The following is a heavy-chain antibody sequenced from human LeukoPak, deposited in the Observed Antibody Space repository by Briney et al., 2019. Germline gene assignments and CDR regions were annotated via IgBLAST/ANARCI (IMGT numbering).Heavy chain of an antibody. Sequence: GGSLRLSCAASGFTFSSYSMNWVRQAPGKGLEWVSYISSSSSTIYYADSVKGRFTISRDNAKNSLYLQMNSLRAEDTAVYYCARDHSAPDTVRPLAFDIWGQGTMVTVSS. D-gene: IGHD4-17*01. V-gene: IGHV3-48*04. J-gene: IGHJ3*02. CDR2: ISSSSSTI. CDR3: ARDHSAPDTVRPLAFDI. CDR1: GFTFSSYS.